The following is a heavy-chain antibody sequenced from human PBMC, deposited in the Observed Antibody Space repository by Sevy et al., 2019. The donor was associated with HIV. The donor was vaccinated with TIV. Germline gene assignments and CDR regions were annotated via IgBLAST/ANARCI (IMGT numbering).Heavy chain of an antibody. CDR3: ARDQEYDILTGLYAMDV. Sequence: SETLSLTCSVSGASVSSANDYWSWIRQPPGKGLEWIGYVFYFGNTNYNPSLKSRATISLDTSKKQFSLKLTSVTAADTAIDYCARDQEYDILTGLYAMDVWGQGTTVTVSS. CDR1: GASVSSANDY. V-gene: IGHV4-61*01. CDR2: VFYFGNT. D-gene: IGHD3-9*01. J-gene: IGHJ6*02.